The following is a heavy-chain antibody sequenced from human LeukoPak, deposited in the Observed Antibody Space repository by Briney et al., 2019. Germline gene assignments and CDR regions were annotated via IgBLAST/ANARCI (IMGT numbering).Heavy chain of an antibody. CDR2: IYTSEST. V-gene: IGHV4-4*07. CDR3: AGVIAAAGTEN. CDR1: GGSISSYY. Sequence: SETLSLTCTVPGGSISSYYWSWIRQPAGKGLEWIGRIYTSESTNYNPSLKSRVTMSVDTSKNQFSLKLSSVTAADTAVYYCAGVIAAAGTENWGQGTLVTVSS. J-gene: IGHJ4*02. D-gene: IGHD6-13*01.